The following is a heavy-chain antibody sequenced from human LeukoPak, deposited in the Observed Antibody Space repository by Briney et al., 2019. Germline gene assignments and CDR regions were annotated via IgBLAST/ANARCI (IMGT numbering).Heavy chain of an antibody. CDR1: GDSVSSNSAA. V-gene: IGHV6-1*01. D-gene: IGHD4-17*01. CDR2: TYCRSKWYN. CDR3: ARLIDYGDSDDAFDI. Sequence: SQTLSLTCAISGDSVSSNSAAWNWIRQSPSRGLEWLGRTYCRSKWYNGYAVSVNSRITINPDTSKNQFSLQLNSVTPEDTAVYYCARLIDYGDSDDAFDIWGQGTMVTVSS. J-gene: IGHJ3*02.